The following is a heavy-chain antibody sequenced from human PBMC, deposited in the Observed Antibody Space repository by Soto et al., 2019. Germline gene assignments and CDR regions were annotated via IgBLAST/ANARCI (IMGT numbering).Heavy chain of an antibody. CDR3: ARDRGYTYGFDF. CDR2: ISSSSSTI. V-gene: IGHV3-48*02. Sequence: PGGSLRLSCAASGLTFTSCSMNWVRQAPGKGLEWVSFISSSSSTIYYADSVKGRFTISRDNAKNSLYLQMNSLRDEDTAVYYCARDRGYTYGFDFWGQGALVTVSS. CDR1: GLTFTSCS. J-gene: IGHJ4*02. D-gene: IGHD5-18*01.